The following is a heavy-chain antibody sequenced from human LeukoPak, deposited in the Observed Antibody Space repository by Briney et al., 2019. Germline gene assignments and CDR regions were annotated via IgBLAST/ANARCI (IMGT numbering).Heavy chain of an antibody. CDR1: GGSFSGYY. D-gene: IGHD2-2*01. CDR3: ARGNIVVVPAAAQLWDLYFDY. Sequence: LETLSLTCAVYGGSFSGYYWSWIRQPPGKGLEWIGEINHSGSTNFNPSLKSRVTISIDTSKNQFSLKLSSVTAADTAVYYCARGNIVVVPAAAQLWDLYFDYWGQGTLVTVSS. J-gene: IGHJ4*02. CDR2: INHSGST. V-gene: IGHV4-34*01.